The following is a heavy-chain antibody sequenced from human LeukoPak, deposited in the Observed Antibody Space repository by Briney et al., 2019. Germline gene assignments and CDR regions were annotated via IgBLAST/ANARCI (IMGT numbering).Heavy chain of an antibody. CDR2: INPSGGST. D-gene: IGHD3-22*01. Sequence: ASVKVSCKASGYTFTSYYMHWVRQAPGQGLEWMGLINPSGGSTSYAQKFQGRVTMTRDMSTSTVYMELSSLRSEDTAFYYCARDPGYYDSSAYYYYYYYMDVWGKGTTVTVSS. V-gene: IGHV1-46*01. CDR1: GYTFTSYY. J-gene: IGHJ6*03. CDR3: ARDPGYYDSSAYYYYYYYMDV.